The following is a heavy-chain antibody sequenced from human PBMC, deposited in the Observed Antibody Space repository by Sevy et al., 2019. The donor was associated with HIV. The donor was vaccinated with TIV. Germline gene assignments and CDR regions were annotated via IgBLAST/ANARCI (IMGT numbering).Heavy chain of an antibody. J-gene: IGHJ4*02. V-gene: IGHV3-64D*06. D-gene: IGHD6-19*01. Sequence: GGSLRLSCSASGFTFSSYAMHWVRQAPGKGLEYVSAISSNGGSTYYAYSVKGGFTISRDNSKNTLYLQMSSLRAEDTAVYYCVKASGYSSGWSYFDYWGQGTLVTVSS. CDR3: VKASGYSSGWSYFDY. CDR1: GFTFSSYA. CDR2: ISSNGGST.